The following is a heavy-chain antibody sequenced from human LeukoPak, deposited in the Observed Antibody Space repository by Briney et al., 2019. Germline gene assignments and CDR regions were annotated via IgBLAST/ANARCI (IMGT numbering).Heavy chain of an antibody. CDR1: GGPISSGGYS. Sequence: SQTLSLTCAVSGGPISSGGYSWSWIRQPPGKGLEWIGYIYHGGSTYYSPSLKSRVTISVDTSKNQFSLKLSSVTAADTAVYYCAREGKNYYDSSGYVDYWGQGTLVTVSS. V-gene: IGHV4-30-2*01. CDR3: AREGKNYYDSSGYVDY. J-gene: IGHJ4*02. D-gene: IGHD3-22*01. CDR2: IYHGGST.